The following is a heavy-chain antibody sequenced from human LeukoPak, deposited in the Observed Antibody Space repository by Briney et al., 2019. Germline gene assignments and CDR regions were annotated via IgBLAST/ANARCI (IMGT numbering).Heavy chain of an antibody. V-gene: IGHV4-34*01. Sequence: KASETLSLTCAVYGGSFSGYYWSWIRQPPGKGLEWIGEINHSGSTNYNPSLKSRVTISVDTSKNQFSLKLSSVTAADTAVYYCARLYYVWGSYRFDYWGQGTLVTVSS. CDR1: GGSFSGYY. J-gene: IGHJ4*02. CDR2: INHSGST. CDR3: ARLYYVWGSYRFDY. D-gene: IGHD3-16*02.